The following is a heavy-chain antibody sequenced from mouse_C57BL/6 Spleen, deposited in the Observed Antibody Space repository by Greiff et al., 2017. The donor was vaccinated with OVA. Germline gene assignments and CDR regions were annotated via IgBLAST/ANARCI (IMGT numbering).Heavy chain of an antibody. V-gene: IGHV1-78*01. CDR1: GYTFTDHP. J-gene: IGHJ2*01. Sequence: QVQLQQSDAELVKPGASVKISCKVSGYTFTDHPIHWMKQRPEQGLEWIGYIYPRDGSTKYNEKFKGKATLTADKSSSTAYMQLNILTSEDSAVYFCARGGLYYYGSSSFDYWGQGTTLTVSS. D-gene: IGHD1-1*01. CDR2: IYPRDGST. CDR3: ARGGLYYYGSSSFDY.